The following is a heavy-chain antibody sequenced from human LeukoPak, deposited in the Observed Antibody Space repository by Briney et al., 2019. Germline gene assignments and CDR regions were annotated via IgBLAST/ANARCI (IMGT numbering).Heavy chain of an antibody. Sequence: PGESMRLSCAASGFTFTTYWLGWVRQPPGKGLEWVANIKQDGTEKYYVDSVKGRFTISRDNAKNSLYLQMNSLRAEDTAVYYCGRSQNYNDSSGYSYWGQGTLVTVSS. V-gene: IGHV3-7*01. CDR3: GRSQNYNDSSGYSY. D-gene: IGHD3-22*01. CDR1: GFTFTTYW. CDR2: IKQDGTEK. J-gene: IGHJ4*02.